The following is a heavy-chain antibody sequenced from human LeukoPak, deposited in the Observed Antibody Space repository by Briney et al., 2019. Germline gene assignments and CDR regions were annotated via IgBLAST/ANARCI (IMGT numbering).Heavy chain of an antibody. CDR1: GYTFTSYY. D-gene: IGHD6-19*01. CDR2: INPSGGST. V-gene: IGHV1-46*01. J-gene: IGHJ4*02. CDR3: ARDNTEYSSGWYGPGYFDY. Sequence: ASVKVSCKASGYTFTSYYMHWVRQAPGQGLEWMGIINPSGGSTSYAQKFRGRVTMTRDTSTSTVYMELSSLRSEDTAVYYCARDNTEYSSGWYGPGYFDYWGQGTLVTVSS.